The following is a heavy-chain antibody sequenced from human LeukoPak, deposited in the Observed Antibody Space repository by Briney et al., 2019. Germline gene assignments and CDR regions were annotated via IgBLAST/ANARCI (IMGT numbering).Heavy chain of an antibody. D-gene: IGHD6-6*01. J-gene: IGHJ3*02. CDR2: ISYDGSNK. V-gene: IGHV3-30*03. CDR3: RSLIAARQDAFDT. Sequence: GGSLRLSCAASGFTFSSYGMHWVRQAPGKGLEWVAVISYDGSNKYYADSVKGRFTISRDNSKNTLYLQMNSLRAEDTAVYYCRSLIAARQDAFDTWGQGTMVTVSS. CDR1: GFTFSSYG.